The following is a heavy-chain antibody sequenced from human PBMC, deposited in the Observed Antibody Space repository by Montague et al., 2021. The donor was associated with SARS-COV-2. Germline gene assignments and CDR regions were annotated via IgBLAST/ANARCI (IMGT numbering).Heavy chain of an antibody. Sequence: NDYAVSVKSRVTISPDTTKNQFSLQLSSVTPEDTAVYYCARDRRYSPSWSFYYWGQGTLVTVSS. CDR2: N. J-gene: IGHJ4*02. CDR3: ARDRRYSPSWSFYY. D-gene: IGHD2-2*01. V-gene: IGHV6-1*01.